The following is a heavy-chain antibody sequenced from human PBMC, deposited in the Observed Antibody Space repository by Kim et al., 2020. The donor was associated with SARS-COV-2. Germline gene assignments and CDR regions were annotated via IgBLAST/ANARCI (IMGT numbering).Heavy chain of an antibody. CDR3: ARLYSSGAFDI. V-gene: IGHV4-59*08. Sequence: SETLSLTCAVSGGSISSFYCSWIRQPPGKGLEWIGYMYHSGITNYNPSLKSRVSMSVDTAKSQFSLKLSSVTAADTAVYYCARLYSSGAFDIWGQGTMVTVSS. CDR2: MYHSGIT. J-gene: IGHJ3*02. CDR1: GGSISSFY. D-gene: IGHD6-6*01.